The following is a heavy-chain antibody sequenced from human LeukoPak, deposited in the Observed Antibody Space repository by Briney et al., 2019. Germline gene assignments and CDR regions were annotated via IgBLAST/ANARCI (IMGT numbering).Heavy chain of an antibody. Sequence: SLKVSCKASGYTFTGYFIHWVRQAPGQGLEWMGWINPNSGGTDNAQKFQGRVTLTRDTSISTVYMELSRLRSDDTAVYYCARAGTSSGVFDYWGQGTLVTVSS. D-gene: IGHD6-25*01. CDR3: ARAGTSSGVFDY. CDR2: INPNSGGT. J-gene: IGHJ4*02. V-gene: IGHV1-2*02. CDR1: GYTFTGYF.